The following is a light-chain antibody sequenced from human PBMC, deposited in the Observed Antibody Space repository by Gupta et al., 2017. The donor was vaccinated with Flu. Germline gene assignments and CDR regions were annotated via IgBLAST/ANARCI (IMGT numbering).Light chain of an antibody. J-gene: IGKJ5*01. CDR2: DGS. CDR1: QTVITY. V-gene: IGKV3-11*01. CDR3: QQRDEWPII. Sequence: PATLSLSPGETVTLSCRTSQTVITYLSWYQQKPGQAPRLLIYDGSNRATGIPARFSGSGFDTDFTLTIYSLGPEDSAVYYCQQRDEWPIIFGQGTRLEIK.